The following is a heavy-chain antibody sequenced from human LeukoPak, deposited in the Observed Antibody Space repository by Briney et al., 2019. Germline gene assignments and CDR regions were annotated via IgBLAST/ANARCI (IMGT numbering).Heavy chain of an antibody. J-gene: IGHJ5*02. CDR2: ITPIFGTA. CDR3: ARDLTTVTNYNWFDP. Sequence: SVKVSCKASGGTFSSYAISWVRQAPGQGLEWMGRITPIFGTANYAQKFQGRVTITTDESTSTAYMELSSLRSEDTAVYYCARDLTTVTNYNWFDPWGQGTLVTVSS. V-gene: IGHV1-69*05. D-gene: IGHD4-17*01. CDR1: GGTFSSYA.